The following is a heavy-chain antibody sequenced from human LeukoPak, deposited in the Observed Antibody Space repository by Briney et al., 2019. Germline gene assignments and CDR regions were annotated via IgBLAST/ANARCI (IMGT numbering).Heavy chain of an antibody. CDR2: IYPGDPDT. Sequence: GESLKISCKGSGYSFTSYWIGWVRQMPGKGLEWMGIIYPGDPDTRYSPSFQGQVTISADKSISTAYLQWSSLKASDTAMYYCARRFHDFWSGPLNYFDYWGQGTLVTVSS. V-gene: IGHV5-51*01. CDR3: ARRFHDFWSGPLNYFDY. CDR1: GYSFTSYW. J-gene: IGHJ4*02. D-gene: IGHD3-3*01.